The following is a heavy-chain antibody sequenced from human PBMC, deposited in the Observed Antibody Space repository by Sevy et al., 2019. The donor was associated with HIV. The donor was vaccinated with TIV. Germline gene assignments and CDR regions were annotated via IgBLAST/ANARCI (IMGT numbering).Heavy chain of an antibody. V-gene: IGHV3-30-3*01. CDR1: GFTFSSYA. CDR2: ISYDGSNK. CDR3: ARNRRARVAVAGYNGMDV. D-gene: IGHD6-19*01. Sequence: GGSLRLSCAASGFTFSSYAMHWVRQAPGNGLEWVAVISYDGSNKYYADSVKGRFTISRDNSKNTLYLQMNSLGAEDTAVYYCARNRRARVAVAGYNGMDVWGQGTSVTVSS. J-gene: IGHJ6*02.